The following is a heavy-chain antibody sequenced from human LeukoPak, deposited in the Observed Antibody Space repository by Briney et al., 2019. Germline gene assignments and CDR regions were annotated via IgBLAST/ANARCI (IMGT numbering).Heavy chain of an antibody. Sequence: ASVKVSCKASGYTFTSYDINWVRQATGQGLEWMGWMNPNSGNTGYAQKFQGRVTMTRSTSISTAYMELSSLRSEDTAVYYCAREYPYSSSWSNWFDPWGQGTLVTVSS. CDR3: AREYPYSSSWSNWFDP. J-gene: IGHJ5*02. V-gene: IGHV1-8*01. D-gene: IGHD6-13*01. CDR2: MNPNSGNT. CDR1: GYTFTSYD.